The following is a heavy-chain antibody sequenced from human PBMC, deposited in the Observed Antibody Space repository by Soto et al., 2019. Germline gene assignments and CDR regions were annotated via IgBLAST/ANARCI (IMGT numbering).Heavy chain of an antibody. CDR1: GGSISSGDYY. CDR3: ARDLWTAGTKKNWFDP. V-gene: IGHV4-30-4*01. Sequence: QVQLQESGPGLVKPSQTLSLTCTVSGGSISSGDYYWSWIRQPPGKGLEWIGYIYYSGSTYYNPSRKSGVTISVDTSKNQFSLKLSSVTAADTAVYYCARDLWTAGTKKNWFDPWGQGTLVTVSS. D-gene: IGHD6-13*01. J-gene: IGHJ5*02. CDR2: IYYSGST.